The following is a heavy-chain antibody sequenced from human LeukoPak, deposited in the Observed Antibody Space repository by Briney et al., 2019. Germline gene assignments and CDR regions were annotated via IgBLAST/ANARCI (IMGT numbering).Heavy chain of an antibody. CDR2: IKQDGSEK. CDR1: GFTFSSYW. Sequence: GGSLRLSCVASGFTFSSYWMSWVRQAPGKGLEWVANIKQDGSEKYYVDSVKGRFTISRDNAKNSLYLQMNNLRAEDTAVYYCARGLATGCDWFDPWGQGTLVTVSS. J-gene: IGHJ5*02. V-gene: IGHV3-7*01. D-gene: IGHD3-10*01. CDR3: ARGLATGCDWFDP.